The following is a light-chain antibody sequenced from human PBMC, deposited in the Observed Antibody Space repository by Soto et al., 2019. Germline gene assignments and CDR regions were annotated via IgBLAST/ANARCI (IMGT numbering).Light chain of an antibody. CDR3: QQYYSYST. J-gene: IGKJ1*01. Sequence: DIQMTQSPATLSASVGDRVTITCRASQSMNDWLACYQQKPGRARKRLIYKSSNLQSGVPSRFSGSGSGTEFTLTISSLQPDYFATYYCQQYYSYSTFGQGTKVEVK. CDR1: QSMNDW. CDR2: KSS. V-gene: IGKV1-5*03.